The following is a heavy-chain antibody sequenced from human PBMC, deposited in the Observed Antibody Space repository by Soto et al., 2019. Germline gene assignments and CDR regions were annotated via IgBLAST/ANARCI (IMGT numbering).Heavy chain of an antibody. Sequence: SVKVSCKASGGTFSSYAISWVRQAPGQGLEWMGGIIPIFGTANYAQKFQGRVTITADKSTSTAYMELSSLRSEDTAVYYCARAGYCSGGSCRGSYYYYGMDVWGQGTTVTVS. CDR1: GGTFSSYA. CDR3: ARAGYCSGGSCRGSYYYYGMDV. CDR2: IIPIFGTA. J-gene: IGHJ6*02. D-gene: IGHD2-15*01. V-gene: IGHV1-69*06.